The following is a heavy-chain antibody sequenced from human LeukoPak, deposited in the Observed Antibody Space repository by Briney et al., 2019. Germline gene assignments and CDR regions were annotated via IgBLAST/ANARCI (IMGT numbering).Heavy chain of an antibody. D-gene: IGHD5-18*01. Sequence: GGSLRLSCAASGFTFIDYDMHWVRQVIGKGLEWVSAIGIRGDTHYSGSVKGRFTISRENAESSLYLQMNSLRAEDTAVYYCARGGIHVFGIDEFDYWGQGTLVTVSS. J-gene: IGHJ4*02. V-gene: IGHV3-13*01. CDR3: ARGGIHVFGIDEFDY. CDR1: GFTFIDYD. CDR2: IGIRGDT.